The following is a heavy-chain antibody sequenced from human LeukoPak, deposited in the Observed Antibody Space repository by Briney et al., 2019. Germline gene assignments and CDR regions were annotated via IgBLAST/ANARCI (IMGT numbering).Heavy chain of an antibody. J-gene: IGHJ4*02. Sequence: GGSLRLSCAASGFTFSSYSMNWVRQAPGKGLEWVSSINNSSSYKYYEDSVKGRFTISRDNAKNSLYLQMNSLRAEDTAVYYCARDGGRAVAAQYYFDYWGQGTLVTVSS. CDR3: ARDGGRAVAAQYYFDY. CDR2: INNSSSYK. D-gene: IGHD6-19*01. CDR1: GFTFSSYS. V-gene: IGHV3-21*01.